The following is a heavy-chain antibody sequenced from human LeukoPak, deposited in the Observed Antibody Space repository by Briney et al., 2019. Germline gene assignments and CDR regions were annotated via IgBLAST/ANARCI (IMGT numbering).Heavy chain of an antibody. Sequence: XGSLRLSCAASGFTFSNYAMSWVRQAPGKGLEWVSTISGGGITTYYADSAKGRFTISRDNSKNTMFLQMNSLRADDTAVYYCPRQSYASGWNPFDYWGQGILVTVSS. CDR1: GFTFSNYA. J-gene: IGHJ4*02. V-gene: IGHV3-23*01. D-gene: IGHD6-19*01. CDR2: ISGGGITT. CDR3: PRQSYASGWNPFDY.